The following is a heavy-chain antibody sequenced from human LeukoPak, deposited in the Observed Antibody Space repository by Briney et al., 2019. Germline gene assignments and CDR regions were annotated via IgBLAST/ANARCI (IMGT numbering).Heavy chain of an antibody. CDR2: ISYDGSNK. J-gene: IGHJ3*02. V-gene: IGHV3-30*18. Sequence: GGSLTLPRAASGFTFNHYGIHWVRQAPGKGLEWVAIISYDGSNKYYTDSVKGRFTISRDNPKNTLYLQMNSLRAEDTAVYYCAKGGGSGTYRELKDASDNWGLGTLVTVSS. CDR1: GFTFNHYG. D-gene: IGHD3-10*01. CDR3: AKGGGSGTYRELKDASDN.